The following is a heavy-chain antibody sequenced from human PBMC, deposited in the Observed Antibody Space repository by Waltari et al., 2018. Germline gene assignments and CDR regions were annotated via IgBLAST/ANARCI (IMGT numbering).Heavy chain of an antibody. CDR3: AKEIRGLVNWFDS. CDR1: GLTLNSYG. J-gene: IGHJ5*01. D-gene: IGHD6-25*01. CDR2: IAFDGSNT. Sequence: QVQLVESGGGVVQPGRSLRLTCVGSGLTLNSYGMHWVRQAPGKGLECVGVIAFDGSNTYYGDSVKGRVIISRDNSKNTLYLQMNSLRAEDTAVYYCAKEIRGLVNWFDSWGQGTLVTVSS. V-gene: IGHV3-30*18.